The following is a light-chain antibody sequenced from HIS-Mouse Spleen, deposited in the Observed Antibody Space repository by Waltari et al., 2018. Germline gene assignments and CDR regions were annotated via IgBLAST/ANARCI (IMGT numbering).Light chain of an antibody. CDR1: ALPIKY. J-gene: IGLJ2*01. CDR2: EDS. V-gene: IGLV3-10*01. CDR3: YSTDSSGNHRV. Sequence: SYELTQPPSVSVSPGQTARIPCSGDALPIKYVYLYQQKSGQAPVLVIYEDSKRPSGIPERFSGSSSGTMATLTISGAQVEDEADYYCYSTDSSGNHRVFGGGTKLTVL.